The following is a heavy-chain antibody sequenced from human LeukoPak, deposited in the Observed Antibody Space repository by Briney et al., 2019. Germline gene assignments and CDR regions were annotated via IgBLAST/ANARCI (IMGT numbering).Heavy chain of an antibody. J-gene: IGHJ5*02. Sequence: SETLSLTCTVSGGSISTTTYYWGWIRQPPGKGLEGIGSIYYSGSTYYNPSLKSRVTISVDTSKNQFSLKLSSVTAADTAVYYCARVVVVPAAMGFDPWGQGTLVTVSS. CDR2: IYYSGST. V-gene: IGHV4-39*07. CDR3: ARVVVVPAAMGFDP. CDR1: GGSISTTTYY. D-gene: IGHD2-2*01.